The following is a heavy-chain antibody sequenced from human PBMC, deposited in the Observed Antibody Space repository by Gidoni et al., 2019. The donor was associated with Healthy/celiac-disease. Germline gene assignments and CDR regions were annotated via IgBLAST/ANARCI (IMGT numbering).Heavy chain of an antibody. D-gene: IGHD3-9*01. J-gene: IGHJ4*02. CDR3: ARDGLRYFDWSHDFDY. V-gene: IGHV3-7*03. Sequence: EVQLVESGGGLVQPGGSLRLSCAAPGFTFSCYWMSWVRQAPGKGLEWVANIKQDGSEKYYVDSVKGRFTISRDNAKNSLYLQMNSLRAEDTAVYYCARDGLRYFDWSHDFDYWGQGTLVTVSS. CDR2: IKQDGSEK. CDR1: GFTFSCYW.